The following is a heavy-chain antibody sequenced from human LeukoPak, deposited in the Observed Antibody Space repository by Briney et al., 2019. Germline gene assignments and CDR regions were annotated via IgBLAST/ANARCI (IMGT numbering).Heavy chain of an antibody. V-gene: IGHV3-48*01. CDR1: GFTFSTYS. Sequence: GGSLRLSCAASGFTFSTYSMNWVRQAPGKGLEWVSDISSSSSSIYYADSVKGRFTISRDNAKNSLYLEMNSLRAEDTAVYYCARTYYDFWSGYYSHEGNPFDYWGQGTLVTVSS. D-gene: IGHD3-3*01. J-gene: IGHJ4*02. CDR3: ARTYYDFWSGYYSHEGNPFDY. CDR2: ISSSSSSI.